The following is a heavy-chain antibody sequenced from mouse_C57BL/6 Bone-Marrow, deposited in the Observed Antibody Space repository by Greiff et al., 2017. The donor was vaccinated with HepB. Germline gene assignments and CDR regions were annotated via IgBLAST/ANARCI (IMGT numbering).Heavy chain of an antibody. V-gene: IGHV1-59*01. D-gene: IGHD1-1*01. Sequence: VQLQQPGAELVRPGTSVKLSCKASGYTFTSYWMHWVKQRPGQGLEWIGVIDPSDSYTNYNQKFKGKATLTVDTSSSTAYMQLSSLTSEDSAVYYCASLTTVVPWYFDVWGTGTTVTVSS. CDR3: ASLTTVVPWYFDV. CDR1: GYTFTSYW. J-gene: IGHJ1*03. CDR2: IDPSDSYT.